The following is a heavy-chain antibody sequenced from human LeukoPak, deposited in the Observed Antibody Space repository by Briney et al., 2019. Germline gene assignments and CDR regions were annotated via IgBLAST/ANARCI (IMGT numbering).Heavy chain of an antibody. Sequence: GRSLRLSCAASGFTFDDYAMHWVRQAPGKGLEWVSGISWNSGSIGYADSVKGRFTISRDNAKNSLYLQMNSRRDEDMGLYSCAKDLSSGYSHSGIFDYWGQGTLVTVSS. CDR2: ISWNSGSI. CDR1: GFTFDDYA. V-gene: IGHV3-9*03. J-gene: IGHJ4*02. CDR3: AKDLSSGYSHSGIFDY. D-gene: IGHD5-18*01.